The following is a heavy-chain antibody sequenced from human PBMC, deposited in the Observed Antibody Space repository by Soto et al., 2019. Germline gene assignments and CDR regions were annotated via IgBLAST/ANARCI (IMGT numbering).Heavy chain of an antibody. D-gene: IGHD2-8*01. V-gene: IGHV1-58*01. Sequence: GASVKGSCKASGVTFTSSAFQWVRQARGQRLEWIGWIAVGSGYTNYAQRFQDRVTLTRDMSTATTYMELSRLTSEDTAIYYCAADATAWPPMVPSDYWGQAPLVTVSS. J-gene: IGHJ4*02. CDR3: AADATAWPPMVPSDY. CDR1: GVTFTSSA. CDR2: IAVGSGYT.